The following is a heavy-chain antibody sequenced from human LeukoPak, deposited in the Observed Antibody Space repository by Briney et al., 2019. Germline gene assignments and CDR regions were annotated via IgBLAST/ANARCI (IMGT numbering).Heavy chain of an antibody. Sequence: SETLSLTCTVSGGSISSYYCSWIRQPAGKGLEWVVRIYTSGSTDYNPSLKRLVTMSVDTSTNQFSLKLSSVCAADTAVYYCARDRLTFGEGWFDPWGQGTLVTVSS. J-gene: IGHJ5*02. D-gene: IGHD3-16*01. CDR2: IYTSGST. CDR3: ARDRLTFGEGWFDP. CDR1: GGSISSYY. V-gene: IGHV4-4*07.